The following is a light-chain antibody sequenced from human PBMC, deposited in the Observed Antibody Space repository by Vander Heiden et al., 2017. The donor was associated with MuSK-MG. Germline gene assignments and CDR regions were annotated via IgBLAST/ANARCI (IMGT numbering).Light chain of an antibody. CDR3: QQYSSSSQT. Sequence: DIQMTQSPSTLSASIGDTITITCRTSQSISSWLAWFQQKPGKAPSLLIYKASSLESGVPSRFRGSGSGTEFTLTISSLQPEDFATYYCQQYSSSSQTFGQGTKVEVK. CDR1: QSISSW. CDR2: KAS. V-gene: IGKV1-5*03. J-gene: IGKJ1*01.